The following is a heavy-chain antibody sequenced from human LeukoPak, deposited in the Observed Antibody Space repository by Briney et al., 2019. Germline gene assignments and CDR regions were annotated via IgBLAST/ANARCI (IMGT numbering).Heavy chain of an antibody. CDR1: GFTFNSYG. CDR2: IWYDGSNK. J-gene: IGHJ5*02. CDR3: AKTLGYSGYFSP. Sequence: GGSLRLSCAASGFTFNSYGMHWVRQAPGKGLEWVAIIWYDGSNKYYADSVKGRFTISRDNSKNMLYLQMNSLRAEDTAVYYCAKTLGYSGYFSPWGQGTLVTVSS. D-gene: IGHD3-22*01. V-gene: IGHV3-33*06.